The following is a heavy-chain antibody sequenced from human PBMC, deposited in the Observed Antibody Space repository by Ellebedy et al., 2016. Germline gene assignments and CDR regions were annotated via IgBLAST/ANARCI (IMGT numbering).Heavy chain of an antibody. Sequence: SLKISCAASGFTFDDYAMHWVRQAPGKGLEWVSGISWNSGSIGYADSVKGRFTISRDNAKNSLYLQMNSLRAEDTALYYCARDSSGVPLFDYWGQGTLVTVSS. D-gene: IGHD1-26*01. V-gene: IGHV3-9*01. J-gene: IGHJ4*02. CDR1: GFTFDDYA. CDR3: ARDSSGVPLFDY. CDR2: ISWNSGSI.